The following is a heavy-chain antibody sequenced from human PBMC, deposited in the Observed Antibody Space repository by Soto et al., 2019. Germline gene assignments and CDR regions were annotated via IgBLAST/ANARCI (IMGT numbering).Heavy chain of an antibody. D-gene: IGHD6-6*01. CDR3: ARAESSSAEGFEY. CDR1: GASISGYF. Sequence: PSETLSLTCSVSGASISGYFWSWVRQSPGKGLEWIGHITNRGSTNYNPSLKGRVTISTDTSKNQFSLNLSSVTAADTAVYYCARAESSSAEGFEYWGRGTLVTVSS. CDR2: ITNRGST. V-gene: IGHV4-59*01. J-gene: IGHJ4*02.